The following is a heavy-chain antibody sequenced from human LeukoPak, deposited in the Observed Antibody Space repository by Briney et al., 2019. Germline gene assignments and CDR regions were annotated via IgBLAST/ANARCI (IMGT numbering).Heavy chain of an antibody. CDR1: GFSFSNHW. CDR2: INRDGSST. CDR3: TRDVSQSSSWYGEFDY. J-gene: IGHJ4*02. D-gene: IGHD6-13*01. V-gene: IGHV3-74*03. Sequence: GGSLSLSCAASGFSFSNHWMHWVRQVPGKGLVWVSRINRDGSSTTYAESVKGRFTISRDNAKNTLYLQMNSLGDEDTAVYYCTRDVSQSSSWYGEFDYWGQGTQVTVSS.